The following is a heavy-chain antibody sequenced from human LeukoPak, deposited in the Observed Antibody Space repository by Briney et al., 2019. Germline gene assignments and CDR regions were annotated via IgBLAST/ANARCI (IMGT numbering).Heavy chain of an antibody. CDR2: IYRSGST. D-gene: IGHD3-3*01. CDR1: GYSISSGYY. J-gene: IGHJ3*02. Sequence: SETLSLTCAVSGYSISSGYYWGWIRQPPGKGLEWIGSIYRSGSTYYNPSLKSRVTISVDTSKNQFALKLSSVTAADTAVYYCARLPNYDFWSGYYAKRGDAFDIWGQGTMVTVSS. V-gene: IGHV4-38-2*01. CDR3: ARLPNYDFWSGYYAKRGDAFDI.